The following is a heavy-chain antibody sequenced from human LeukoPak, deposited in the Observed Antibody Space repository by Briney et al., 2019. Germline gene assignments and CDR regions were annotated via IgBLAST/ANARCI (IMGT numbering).Heavy chain of an antibody. Sequence: ASVKVSCKASGYTFTGYGISWVRQAPGQGLEWMGIINPSGGSTSYAQKFQGRVTMTRDTSTSTVYMELSSLRSEDTAVYYCARDESTSILWWWGQGTLVTVSS. V-gene: IGHV1-46*01. J-gene: IGHJ1*01. CDR1: GYTFTGYG. CDR2: INPSGGST. CDR3: ARDESTSILWW. D-gene: IGHD2-21*01.